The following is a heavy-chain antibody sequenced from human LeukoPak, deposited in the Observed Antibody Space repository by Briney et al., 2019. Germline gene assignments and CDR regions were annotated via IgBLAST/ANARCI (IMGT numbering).Heavy chain of an antibody. CDR1: GGSISSSSYY. Sequence: PSETLSLTCTVSGGSISSSSYYWGWIRQPPGKGLEWIGSIYYSGSTYYNPSLKSRVTISVDTSKNQFSLKLSSVTAADTAVYYCASLDRGGSYYDILTGFVLLYFDYWGQGTLVTVSS. CDR2: IYYSGST. D-gene: IGHD3-9*01. CDR3: ASLDRGGSYYDILTGFVLLYFDY. J-gene: IGHJ4*02. V-gene: IGHV4-39*01.